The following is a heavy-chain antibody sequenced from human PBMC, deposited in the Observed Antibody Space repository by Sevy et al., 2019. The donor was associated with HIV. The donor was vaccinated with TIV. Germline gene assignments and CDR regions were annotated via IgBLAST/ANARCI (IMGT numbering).Heavy chain of an antibody. CDR1: GFSVSSSY. V-gene: IGHV3-53*01. Sequence: GGSLRLSCAASGFSVSSSYVTWVRQAPGKGLEWVSVISTDGSTYYADSVEGRFTISRDSSKDRLSLQMNSLRGEDTAVYYGARASRVTLILIVRIGWHFDLWGRGTLVTVSS. J-gene: IGHJ2*01. CDR2: ISTDGST. D-gene: IGHD3-22*01. CDR3: ARASRVTLILIVRIGWHFDL.